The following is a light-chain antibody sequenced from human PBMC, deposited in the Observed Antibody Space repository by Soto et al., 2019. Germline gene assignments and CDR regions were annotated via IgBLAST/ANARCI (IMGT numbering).Light chain of an antibody. CDR1: SSDVGGSNY. CDR2: DVS. Sequence: QSALTQPASVSGSPGQSITISCTGTSSDVGGSNYVSWYQQHPGKAPKLMIYDVSNRPSGVSNRFSGSKSGNTASLTISGLQAQAEGDYYCGSYTCPSSLYVFGTGTKLTVL. J-gene: IGLJ1*01. CDR3: GSYTCPSSLYV. V-gene: IGLV2-14*03.